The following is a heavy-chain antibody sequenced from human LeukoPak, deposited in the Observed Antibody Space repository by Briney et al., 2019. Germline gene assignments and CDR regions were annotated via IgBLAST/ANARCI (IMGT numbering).Heavy chain of an antibody. J-gene: IGHJ4*02. Sequence: GASVKVSCKASGYTFTSYYMHWVRQAPGQGLEWMGRIIPILGIANYAQKFQGRVTITADKSTSTAYMELSSLRSEDTAVYYCARESWAFDYWGQGTLVTVSS. CDR3: ARESWAFDY. CDR1: GYTFTSYY. D-gene: IGHD7-27*01. CDR2: IIPILGIA. V-gene: IGHV1-69*04.